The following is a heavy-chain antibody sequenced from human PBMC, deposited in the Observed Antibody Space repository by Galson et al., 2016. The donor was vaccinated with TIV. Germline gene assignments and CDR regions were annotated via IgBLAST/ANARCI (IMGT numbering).Heavy chain of an antibody. CDR2: IIPMFGTT. CDR3: ARDRRHCGNECFLYYYYGMDV. J-gene: IGHJ6*02. D-gene: IGHD2-21*01. V-gene: IGHV1-69*05. CDR1: GVTFNSNA. Sequence: SVKVSCKASGVTFNSNAISWVRQAPGQGLEWMGGIIPMFGTTKFAQKFQGRVTITTDELKTTAYMELSSLRSEDTAVYYCARDRRHCGNECFLYYYYGMDVWGRGTTVTVSS.